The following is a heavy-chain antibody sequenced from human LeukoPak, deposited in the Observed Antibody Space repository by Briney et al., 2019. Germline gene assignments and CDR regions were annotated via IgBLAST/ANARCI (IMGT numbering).Heavy chain of an antibody. Sequence: GRSLRLSCADSGFTFSNYAMHWVRQTPGKGLEWVSFISYDGSNEYYADSVKGRLTISRDNSKNTLYLQINSLRAEDTAVYYCAKGGGNDYYGMDVWGQGTTVTVSS. J-gene: IGHJ6*02. V-gene: IGHV3-30-3*01. D-gene: IGHD6-25*01. CDR1: GFTFSNYA. CDR3: AKGGGNDYYGMDV. CDR2: ISYDGSNE.